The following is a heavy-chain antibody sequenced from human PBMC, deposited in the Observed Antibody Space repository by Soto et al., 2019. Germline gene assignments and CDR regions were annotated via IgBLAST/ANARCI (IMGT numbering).Heavy chain of an antibody. CDR1: GGSISSGGYS. CDR3: ARGGCSSTSCYYYYYYGMDV. Sequence: SETLSLTCAVCGGSISSGGYSWSWIRQPPGKGLEWIGYIYHSGSTYYNPSLKSRVTISVDRSKNQFSLKLSSVTAADTAVYYCARGGCSSTSCYYYYYYGMDVWGQGTTVTVSS. CDR2: IYHSGST. D-gene: IGHD2-2*01. J-gene: IGHJ6*02. V-gene: IGHV4-30-2*01.